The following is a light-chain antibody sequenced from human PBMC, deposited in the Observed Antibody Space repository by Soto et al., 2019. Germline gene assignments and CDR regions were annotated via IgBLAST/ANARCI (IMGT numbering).Light chain of an antibody. Sequence: DIQMTQSPSSLSASVGDRVTITCRASQGISNFLAWYQHKPGKVPKLLIYAASTLQSGVPSRFSGSGSGTDSTLTISSLQPEDVATYYCQKYNSAPSLTFDGGTKVEIK. J-gene: IGKJ4*01. CDR1: QGISNF. CDR2: AAS. V-gene: IGKV1-27*01. CDR3: QKYNSAPSLT.